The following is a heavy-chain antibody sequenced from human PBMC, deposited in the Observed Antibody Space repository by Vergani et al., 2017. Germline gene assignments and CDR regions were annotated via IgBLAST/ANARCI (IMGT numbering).Heavy chain of an antibody. J-gene: IGHJ6*02. Sequence: EVQLVESGGGLVKPGGSLRLSCAASGFTFSNAWMSWVRQAPGKGLEWVGRIKSKTDGGTTDYAAPGKGRFTISRDDSKNTLYLQMNSLKTEDTAVYYCTTASDCSGGSCYSLYYYGMDVWGQGTTVTVSS. CDR1: GFTFSNAW. CDR2: IKSKTDGGTT. D-gene: IGHD2-15*01. CDR3: TTASDCSGGSCYSLYYYGMDV. V-gene: IGHV3-15*01.